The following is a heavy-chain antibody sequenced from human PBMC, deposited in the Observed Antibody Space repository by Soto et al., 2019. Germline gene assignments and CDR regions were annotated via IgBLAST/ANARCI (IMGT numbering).Heavy chain of an antibody. D-gene: IGHD6-19*01. CDR2: IKSKIDGETT. V-gene: IGHV3-15*07. CDR1: GFTFSNVW. J-gene: IGHJ5*02. Sequence: EAQLVESGGGLVKPGGSLRLSCAASGFTFSNVWMHWVRQAPGKGLEWVGRIKSKIDGETTDYAAPVKGRFSISRDDSKNTLYLQMNSLKTEDTAVYYCTPLALIYVSGWYDFSAWGQGTLVTVSS. CDR3: TPLALIYVSGWYDFSA.